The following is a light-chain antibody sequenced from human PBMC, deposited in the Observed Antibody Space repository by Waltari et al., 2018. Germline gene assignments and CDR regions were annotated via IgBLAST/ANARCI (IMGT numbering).Light chain of an antibody. CDR1: SSDVGGYNY. CDR2: DVS. CDR3: SSYTSSSTVV. Sequence: QSALTQPASVSGSPGQSITISCTGTSSDVGGYNYVSWYQQHPGKAPKLMIYDVSRRPSGVSDRFSGSNSGHTASLTISGLQAEDEADYYCSSYTSSSTVVFGGGTKLTVL. V-gene: IGLV2-14*01. J-gene: IGLJ2*01.